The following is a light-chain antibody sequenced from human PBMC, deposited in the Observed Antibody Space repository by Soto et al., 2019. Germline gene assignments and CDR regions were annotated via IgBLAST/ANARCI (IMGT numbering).Light chain of an antibody. J-gene: IGKJ5*01. V-gene: IGKV3-11*01. CDR3: QQRSNWPPIT. Sequence: EVVLTQSPDTLSLPPGEGATLSCRASQSISSYLAWYQQKPGQAPRLLIYGASNRATGIPARFSGSGSGTDFTLTISSLEPEDFAVYYCQQRSNWPPITFGQGTRLEIK. CDR1: QSISSY. CDR2: GAS.